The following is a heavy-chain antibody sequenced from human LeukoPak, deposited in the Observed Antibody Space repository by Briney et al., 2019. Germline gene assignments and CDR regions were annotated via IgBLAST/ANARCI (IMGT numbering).Heavy chain of an antibody. CDR2: IYTSGST. CDR1: GGSISSYY. CDR3: ARDGYCTNGVCPNYFDC. V-gene: IGHV4-4*07. D-gene: IGHD2-8*01. J-gene: IGHJ4*02. Sequence: SETLSLTCTVSGGSISSYYWSWIRQPAGKGLEWIGRIYTSGSTNYNPSLKSRVTMSVDTSKNQFSLKLSSVTAADTAVYYCARDGYCTNGVCPNYFDCWGQGTLVTVSS.